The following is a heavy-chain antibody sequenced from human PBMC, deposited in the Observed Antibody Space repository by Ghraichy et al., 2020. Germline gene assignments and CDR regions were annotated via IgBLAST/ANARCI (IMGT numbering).Heavy chain of an antibody. CDR2: RSSSGSTV. Sequence: GGSLRLSWVASGFTFSDYHMSWIRQAPGKGLEWVSYRSSSGSTVYYADSVKGRFTISRDNAKNSLYLQMNSLRAEDTAVYYCARGRGGGMDVWGQGTTVTVSS. V-gene: IGHV3-11*01. D-gene: IGHD2-15*01. CDR1: GFTFSDYH. J-gene: IGHJ6*02. CDR3: ARGRGGGMDV.